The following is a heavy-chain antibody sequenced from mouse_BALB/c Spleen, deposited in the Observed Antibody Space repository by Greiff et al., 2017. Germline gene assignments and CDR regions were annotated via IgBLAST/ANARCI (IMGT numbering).Heavy chain of an antibody. CDR1: GFAFSSYD. CDR2: ISSGGGST. J-gene: IGHJ4*01. Sequence: DVMLVESGGGLVKPGGSLKLSCAASGFAFSSYDMSWVRQTPEKRLEWVAYISSGGGSTYYPDTVKGRFTISRDNAKNTLYLQMSSLKSEDTAMYYCARHPGTGYAMDYWGQGTSVTVSS. D-gene: IGHD3-3*01. CDR3: ARHPGTGYAMDY. V-gene: IGHV5-12-1*01.